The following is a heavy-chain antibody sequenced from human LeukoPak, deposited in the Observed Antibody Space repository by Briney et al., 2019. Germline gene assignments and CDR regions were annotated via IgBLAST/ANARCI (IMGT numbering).Heavy chain of an antibody. CDR2: INPNSGGT. J-gene: IGHJ5*02. V-gene: IGHV1-2*02. CDR1: GYTFTGYY. D-gene: IGHD6-19*01. Sequence: ASVKVSCKASGYTFTGYYMHWVRQAPGQGLEWMGWINPNSGGTNYAQKFQGRVTMTRDTSISTAYMELSSLRSEDTAVYYCARGAVAGTRTRWFDPWGQGTLVTVSS. CDR3: ARGAVAGTRTRWFDP.